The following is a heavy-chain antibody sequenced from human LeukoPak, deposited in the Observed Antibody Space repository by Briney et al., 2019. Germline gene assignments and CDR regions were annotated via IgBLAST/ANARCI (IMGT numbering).Heavy chain of an antibody. CDR2: INPNSGGT. CDR1: GYTFTGYF. D-gene: IGHD2-15*01. Sequence: ASVKVSCKASGYTFTGYFIHWVRQAPGQGLEWMGWINPNSGGTDYAQKFQGRVTMTRDTSIRTAYMELSRLRSDDTAVYYCARGDIVYGMDVWGQGTAVTVSS. CDR3: ARGDIVYGMDV. V-gene: IGHV1-2*02. J-gene: IGHJ6*02.